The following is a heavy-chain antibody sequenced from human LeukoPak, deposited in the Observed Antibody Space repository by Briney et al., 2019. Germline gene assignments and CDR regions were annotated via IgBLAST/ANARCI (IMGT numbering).Heavy chain of an antibody. D-gene: IGHD3-3*01. CDR2: IKQDGGEK. V-gene: IGHV3-7*01. CDR1: GFTFSSYW. CDR3: ARVQYYDFWSGPTGWFDP. J-gene: IGHJ5*02. Sequence: GGSLRLSCAASGFTFSSYWMSWVRQAPGKGLEWVANIKQDGGEKYYVDSVKGRFTISRDNAKNSLYLQMNGLRAEDTAVYYCARVQYYDFWSGPTGWFDPWGQGTLVTVSS.